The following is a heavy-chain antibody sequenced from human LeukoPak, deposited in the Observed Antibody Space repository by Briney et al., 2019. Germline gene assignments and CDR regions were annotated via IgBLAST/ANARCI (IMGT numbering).Heavy chain of an antibody. V-gene: IGHV3-21*01. J-gene: IGHJ6*02. CDR3: ARDPIAYYYDSSGYSYYYYYGMDV. CDR1: GFTFSSYS. D-gene: IGHD3-22*01. Sequence: PGGSLRLSCAASGFTFSSYSMNWVRQAPGKGLEWVSSISSSSSYIYYADSVKGRFTISRDNAKNSLYLQMNSLRAEDTAVYYCARDPIAYYYDSSGYSYYYYYGMDVWGQGTAVTVSS. CDR2: ISSSSSYI.